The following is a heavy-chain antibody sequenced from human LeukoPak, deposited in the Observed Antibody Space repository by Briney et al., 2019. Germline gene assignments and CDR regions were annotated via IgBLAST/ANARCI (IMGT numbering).Heavy chain of an antibody. CDR2: IIPIFGTA. CDR3: ARARSLATYDSSGYYPYYYYGMDV. V-gene: IGHV1-69*13. Sequence: SVKVSCKASGGTFSSYAISWVRQAPGQGLEWMGGIIPIFGTANYAQKFQGRVTITADESTSTAYMELSSLKSEDTAVYYCARARSLATYDSSGYYPYYYYGMDVWGQGTTVTVSS. J-gene: IGHJ6*02. D-gene: IGHD3-22*01. CDR1: GGTFSSYA.